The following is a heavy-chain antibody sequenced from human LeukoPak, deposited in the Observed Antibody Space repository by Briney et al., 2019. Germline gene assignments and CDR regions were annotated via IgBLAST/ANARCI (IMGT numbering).Heavy chain of an antibody. V-gene: IGHV4-4*07. CDR1: GGSISSYY. CDR2: IYTSGST. Sequence: SETLFLTCTVSGGSISSYYWSWIRQPAGKGLEGIGRIYTSGSTNYNPSLKSRVTISVDTSKTQSSLQLSSVTAADTAVYYCARTLGHSNGAGAFDIWGQGTMVTVSS. CDR3: ARTLGHSNGAGAFDI. D-gene: IGHD3-16*01. J-gene: IGHJ3*02.